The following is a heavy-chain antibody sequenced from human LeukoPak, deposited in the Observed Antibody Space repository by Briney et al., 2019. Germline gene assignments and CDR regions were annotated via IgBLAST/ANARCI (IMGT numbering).Heavy chain of an antibody. D-gene: IGHD3/OR15-3a*01. J-gene: IGHJ5*02. CDR1: GGSISSRLYH. V-gene: IGHV4-39*01. CDR3: ARQEIGLRSFDP. CDR2: IYYTGST. Sequence: SETLSLTCTVSGGSISSRLYHWGWIRHPPGKNLEWLGSIYYTGSTHYNPSLESRVPLSVDTSKNPFSLNLSSVTAADTAVYYCARQEIGLRSFDPWGQGTLVTVSS.